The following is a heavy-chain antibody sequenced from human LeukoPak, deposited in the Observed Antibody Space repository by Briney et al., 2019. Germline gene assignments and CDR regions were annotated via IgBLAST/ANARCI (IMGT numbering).Heavy chain of an antibody. Sequence: PSQTLSLTCTVSGGSIRSGDYYWSWIRQPPGKGLEWIGYIYYSGSAYYTPSLKSRVTLSVDTSKNQFSLELSSVTAADAAVYYCARRLDYSGSGTFSFDPWGQGTLVTVSS. CDR3: ARRLDYSGSGTFSFDP. CDR1: GGSIRSGDYY. V-gene: IGHV4-30-4*01. J-gene: IGHJ5*02. CDR2: IYYSGSA. D-gene: IGHD3-10*01.